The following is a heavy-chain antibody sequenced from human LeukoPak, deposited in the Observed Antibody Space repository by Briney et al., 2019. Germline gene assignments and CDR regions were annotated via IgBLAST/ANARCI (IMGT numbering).Heavy chain of an antibody. J-gene: IGHJ5*02. CDR1: GYIFTSFG. CDR3: ARDVDAGPVAGVPHYFGP. CDR2: ISVHNGKT. Sequence: ASVKVSCKASGYIFTSFGISWVRQAPGQGLEWMGWISVHNGKTNYVQKLQDRVIMTTDTSTNTAYMELRGLRSDDTAVYFCARDVDAGPVAGVPHYFGPWGQGTLVTVSS. D-gene: IGHD6-19*01. V-gene: IGHV1-18*01.